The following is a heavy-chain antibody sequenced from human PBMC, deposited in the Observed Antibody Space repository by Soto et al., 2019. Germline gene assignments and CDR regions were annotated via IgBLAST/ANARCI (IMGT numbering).Heavy chain of an antibody. V-gene: IGHV5-51*01. CDR3: ARSRISGSTWTFDF. Sequence: GESLKISCKASGYSFSNYWIGWVRQVPGKGLEWMGIIYPGDSDARYSPSLEGQVTISVDKSIDTAHLQWHSLKASDSAMYYCARSRISGSTWTFDFWGQGTLVTVSS. D-gene: IGHD1-20*01. CDR2: IYPGDSDA. J-gene: IGHJ4*02. CDR1: GYSFSNYW.